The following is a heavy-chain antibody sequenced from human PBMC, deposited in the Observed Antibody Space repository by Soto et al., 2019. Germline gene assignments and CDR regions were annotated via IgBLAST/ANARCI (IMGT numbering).Heavy chain of an antibody. CDR3: AGAITYYYYYMDV. CDR1: GGSISSHY. Sequence: QVQLQESGPGLVKPSVTLSLTCTVSGGSISSHYWSWIRQPPGKGLEWIGYIYYSGSTNYNPSLRSRVTISVDTSKNQIFLKLSSVTAADTAVYYCAGAITYYYYYMDVWGKGTTVTVSS. J-gene: IGHJ6*03. V-gene: IGHV4-59*08. D-gene: IGHD1-20*01. CDR2: IYYSGST.